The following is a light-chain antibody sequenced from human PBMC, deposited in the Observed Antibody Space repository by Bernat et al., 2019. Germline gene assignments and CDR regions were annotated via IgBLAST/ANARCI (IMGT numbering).Light chain of an antibody. J-gene: IGLJ2*01. V-gene: IGLV2-8*01. CDR3: SSYASSSKGV. Sequence: QSALTQPPSASGSPGQSVTISCTGTSSDVGGYNYVSWYQQHPGKAPKLMISEVSKRPSGVPDRFSGSKSGHTASLTVSGLQAEDEADYYCSSYASSSKGVFGGGTKLTVL. CDR1: SSDVGGYNY. CDR2: EVS.